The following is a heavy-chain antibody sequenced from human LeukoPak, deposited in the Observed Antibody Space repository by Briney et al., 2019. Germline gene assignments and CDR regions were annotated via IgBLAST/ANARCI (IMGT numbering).Heavy chain of an antibody. J-gene: IGHJ6*03. V-gene: IGHV4-39*01. CDR1: GASISGSGYY. D-gene: IGHD2-15*01. Sequence: EASETLSLTCAVSGASISGSGYYLGWIRQPPGKGLEWIGNIYYTGSTYYNASLQSRVTISIDMSKNQFSLRLNSVTAADTAMYYCARGPTNCSGGSCSSSYYYYMDVWGKGTTVTVSS. CDR3: ARGPTNCSGGSCSSSYYYYMDV. CDR2: IYYTGST.